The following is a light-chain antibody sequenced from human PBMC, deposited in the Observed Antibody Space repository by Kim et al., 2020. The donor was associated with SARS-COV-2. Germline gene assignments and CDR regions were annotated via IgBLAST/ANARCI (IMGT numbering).Light chain of an antibody. CDR2: EVT. CDR1: GYSY. J-gene: IGLJ1*01. CDR3: SSFAGGPYV. Sequence: GYSYVSWYQQHPGKAPKLILYEVTKRPSGVPDRFSGSKSGNTASLTVSGLQADDEADYYCSSFAGGPYVFGTGTKVTVL. V-gene: IGLV2-8*01.